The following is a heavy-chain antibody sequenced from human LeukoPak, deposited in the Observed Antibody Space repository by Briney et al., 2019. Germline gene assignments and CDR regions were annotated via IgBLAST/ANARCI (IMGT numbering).Heavy chain of an antibody. CDR2: IYYSGST. D-gene: IGHD5-18*01. CDR3: AGGGYSSEGWFDP. Sequence: SETLSLTCTVSGGSISSSSYYWGWIRQPPGKGLEWIGSIYYSGSTYYNPSLKSRVTLSVDTSKNQFSLKLSSVTAADTAVYYCAGGGYSSEGWFDPWGQGTLVTVSS. J-gene: IGHJ5*02. V-gene: IGHV4-39*07. CDR1: GGSISSSSYY.